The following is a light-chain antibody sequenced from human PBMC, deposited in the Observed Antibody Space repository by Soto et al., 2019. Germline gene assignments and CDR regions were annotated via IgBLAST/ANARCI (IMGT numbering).Light chain of an antibody. CDR2: DVN. Sequence: QSALTQPRSVSGSPGQSVTFSCNGTSGDIGAYNYVSWYQFHPGKAPKMIIYDVNKRPSGVPDRFSGSKSGNTASLTISWLQAEDEADYYCCSYAHTSRVFGGGTKLTVL. J-gene: IGLJ3*02. CDR1: SGDIGAYNY. V-gene: IGLV2-11*01. CDR3: CSYAHTSRV.